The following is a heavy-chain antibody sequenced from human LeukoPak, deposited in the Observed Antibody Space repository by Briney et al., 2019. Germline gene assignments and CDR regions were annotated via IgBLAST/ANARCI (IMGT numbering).Heavy chain of an antibody. CDR3: ARRPSEAWGGYYPPGAFDI. J-gene: IGHJ3*02. Sequence: SETLSLTCAVYGGSFSGYYWSWMPQPPGKGLEWIGEINHSGSTNYNPSLKSRVTISVDTSKNQFSLKLSSVTAADSAVYYCARRPSEAWGGYYPPGAFDIWGQGTMVTVSS. V-gene: IGHV4-34*01. CDR1: GGSFSGYY. CDR2: INHSGST. D-gene: IGHD3-10*01.